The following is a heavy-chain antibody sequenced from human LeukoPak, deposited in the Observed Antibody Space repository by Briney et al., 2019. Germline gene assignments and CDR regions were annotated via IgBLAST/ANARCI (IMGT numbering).Heavy chain of an antibody. Sequence: GASVKVSCKASGGTFSSYAISWVRQAPGQGLEWMGGIIPIFGTANYAQKFQGRATITADESTSTAYMELSSLRSEDTAVYYCARLSALEFDPWGQGTLVTVSS. CDR3: ARLSALEFDP. J-gene: IGHJ5*02. CDR1: GGTFSSYA. CDR2: IIPIFGTA. D-gene: IGHD3-16*02. V-gene: IGHV1-69*01.